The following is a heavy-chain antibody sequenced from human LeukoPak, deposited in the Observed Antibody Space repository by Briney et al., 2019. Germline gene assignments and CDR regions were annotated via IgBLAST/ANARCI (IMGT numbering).Heavy chain of an antibody. CDR2: TIPIFGTA. CDR3: ARCSAAAGKLYYYYMDV. V-gene: IGHV1-69*13. CDR1: GYTFTGYY. Sequence: SVKVSCKASGYTFTGYYMHWVRQAPGQGLEWMGWTIPIFGTANYAQKFQGRVTITADESTSTAYMELSSLRSEDTAVYYCARCSAAAGKLYYYYMDVWGKGTTVTISS. J-gene: IGHJ6*03. D-gene: IGHD6-13*01.